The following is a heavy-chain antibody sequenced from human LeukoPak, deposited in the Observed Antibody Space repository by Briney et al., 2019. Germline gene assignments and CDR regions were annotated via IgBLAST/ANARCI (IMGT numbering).Heavy chain of an antibody. Sequence: HPGGSLRLSCAASGFTFSSYGMHWVRQAPGKGLEWVAFIRYDGSNKYYADSVKGRFTISRDNSKNTLYLQMNSLRAEDTAVYYCAKEIRDIVVVPAASYDYWGQGTLVTVSS. CDR3: AKEIRDIVVVPAASYDY. V-gene: IGHV3-30*02. CDR1: GFTFSSYG. CDR2: IRYDGSNK. D-gene: IGHD2-2*01. J-gene: IGHJ4*02.